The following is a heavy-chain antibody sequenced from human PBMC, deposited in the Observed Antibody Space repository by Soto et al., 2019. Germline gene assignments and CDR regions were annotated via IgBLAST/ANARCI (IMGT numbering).Heavy chain of an antibody. V-gene: IGHV3-11*01. CDR2: ISSSGPTI. Sequence: QVQLVESGGGLVKPGGSLRLSCAALGFTFSDYYMTWIRQAPGKGLEWVSYISSSGPTINHAEFVRGRFTISRDNSKNSLYLQMDGLRAEDTAVYYCARLSGAVAGRDGFDNWGQGTLVTVSS. CDR1: GFTFSDYY. J-gene: IGHJ3*02. D-gene: IGHD6-19*01. CDR3: ARLSGAVAGRDGFDN.